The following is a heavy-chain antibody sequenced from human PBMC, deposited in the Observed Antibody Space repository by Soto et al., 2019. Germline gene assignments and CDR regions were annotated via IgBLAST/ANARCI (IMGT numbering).Heavy chain of an antibody. Sequence: ASVKVSCKASGYTFTGYAMHWVRQAPGQRLEWMGWINAGNGNTKYSQKFQGRVTITRDTSASTAYMELSSLRPEDMAVYYCARRARPDFYYMDVWGKGTTVTVSS. CDR1: GYTFTGYA. D-gene: IGHD6-6*01. CDR3: ARRARPDFYYMDV. CDR2: INAGNGNT. J-gene: IGHJ6*03. V-gene: IGHV1-3*01.